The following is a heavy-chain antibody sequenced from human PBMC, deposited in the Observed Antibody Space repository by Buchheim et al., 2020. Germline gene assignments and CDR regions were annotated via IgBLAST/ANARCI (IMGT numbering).Heavy chain of an antibody. CDR3: AKDMYASGWYSSDY. Sequence: EVQLLESGGGLVQPGGPLRLSCVGSGLTFRSYAMSWVRQAPGKGLEWVSGISGSGGSTYYADSVKGRFTMSRDNSKNTLYLQMNSLRAEDTAVYYCAKDMYASGWYSSDYWGQGTL. CDR2: ISGSGGST. CDR1: GLTFRSYA. J-gene: IGHJ4*02. V-gene: IGHV3-23*01. D-gene: IGHD6-19*01.